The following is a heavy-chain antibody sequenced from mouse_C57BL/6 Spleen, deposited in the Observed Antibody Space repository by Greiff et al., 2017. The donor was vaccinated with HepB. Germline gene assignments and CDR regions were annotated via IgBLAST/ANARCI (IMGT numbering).Heavy chain of an antibody. J-gene: IGHJ4*01. CDR2: IYPGDGDT. CDR3: ARDCNFYFYAMDY. V-gene: IGHV1-82*01. Sequence: QVQLQQSGPELVKPGASVKISCKASGYAFSSSWMNWVKQRPGKGLEWIGRIYPGDGDTNYNGKFKGKATLTADKSSSTAYMQLSSLTSEDSAVYLCARDCNFYFYAMDYWGQVTSVTVSS. CDR1: GYAFSSSW. D-gene: IGHD2-1*01.